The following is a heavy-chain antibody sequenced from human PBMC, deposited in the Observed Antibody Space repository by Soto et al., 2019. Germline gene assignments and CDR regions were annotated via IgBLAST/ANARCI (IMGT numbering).Heavy chain of an antibody. CDR2: IYYSGST. CDR1: GDSVSSGNYY. D-gene: IGHD5-18*01. J-gene: IGHJ5*02. V-gene: IGHV4-61*01. Sequence: SETLSLTCTVSGDSVSSGNYYWSWIRQPPGKGLEWIGYIYYSGSTNYNPSLKSRVTISLDTSQNQFSLKLTSVTAADTAMYYCARIPVDTYMIYWFDPWGQSTLVTVSS. CDR3: ARIPVDTYMIYWFDP.